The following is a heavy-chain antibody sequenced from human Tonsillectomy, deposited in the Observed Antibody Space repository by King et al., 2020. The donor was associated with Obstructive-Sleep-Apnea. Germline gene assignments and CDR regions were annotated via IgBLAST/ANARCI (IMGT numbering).Heavy chain of an antibody. V-gene: IGHV4-59*01. CDR3: ARDSSGWYEYDY. CDR1: GGSISSYY. D-gene: IGHD6-19*01. J-gene: IGHJ4*02. CDR2: IHSSGNT. Sequence: VPLQESGPGLVKPSETLSLTCTVSGGSISSYYWSWIRQPPGKGLEWIGYIHSSGNTNYNPSLKSRVTMSVDTSKSHFSLKLSSVTAADTAVYYCARDSSGWYEYDYWGQGTLVTVSS.